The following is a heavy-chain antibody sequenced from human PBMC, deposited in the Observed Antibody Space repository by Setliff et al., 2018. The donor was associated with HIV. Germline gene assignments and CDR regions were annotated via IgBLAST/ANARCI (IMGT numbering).Heavy chain of an antibody. CDR1: GYTFPTYD. D-gene: IGHD5-18*01. J-gene: IGHJ6*02. CDR3: ARGRYNSRIDV. CDR2: MSPKNNGS. V-gene: IGHV1-8*01. Sequence: GASVKVSCKASGYTFPTYDFNWVRQAAGQGLEWMGWMSPKNNGSGFAQKFQARLTMTWNTSTNTAYMELRSLTSDDTAVYYCARGRYNSRIDVWGQGTTVTVSS.